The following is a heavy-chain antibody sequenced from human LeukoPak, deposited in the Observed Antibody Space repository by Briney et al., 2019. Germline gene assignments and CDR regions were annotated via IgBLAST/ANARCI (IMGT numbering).Heavy chain of an antibody. CDR2: ITSSGGST. D-gene: IGHD3-3*01. CDR3: AKDHPADF. J-gene: IGHJ4*02. V-gene: IGHV3-23*01. Sequence: PGGSLRLSCAASGFTFNSYAMTWVRQAPGKGLEWVSSITSSGGSTYYADSVKGRFTISRDNPTNTLYLQMNSLRAEDTAVYYCAKDHPADFWGQGTLVTVSS. CDR1: GFTFNSYA.